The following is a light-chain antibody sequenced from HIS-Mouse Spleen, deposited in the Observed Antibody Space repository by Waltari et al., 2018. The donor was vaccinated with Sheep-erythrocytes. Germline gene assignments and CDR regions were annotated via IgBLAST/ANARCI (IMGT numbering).Light chain of an antibody. Sequence: SYELTQPPSVSVSPGQTARSTFSADASPKKYSYWYQQKSGPAPVLVIYEDSKRPSGIPERFSGSSSGTMATLTISGAQVEDEADDYCYSTDSSGNHWVFGGGTQLTVL. CDR1: ASPKKY. CDR2: EDS. J-gene: IGLJ3*02. CDR3: YSTDSSGNHWV. V-gene: IGLV3-10*01.